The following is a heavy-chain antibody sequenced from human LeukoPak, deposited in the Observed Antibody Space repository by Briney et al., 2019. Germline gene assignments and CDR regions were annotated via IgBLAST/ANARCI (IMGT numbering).Heavy chain of an antibody. V-gene: IGHV3-48*03. Sequence: GGSLRLSCAASGFTFSRYEMNWVRPAPGKGREWVSYISSSGSTIYYADSVKGRFTISRDNAKNSLYLQMNSLRAEDTAVYYCARDLGVVPAAIGPFDIWGQGTMVTVSS. CDR2: ISSSGSTI. J-gene: IGHJ3*02. D-gene: IGHD2-2*01. CDR1: GFTFSRYE. CDR3: ARDLGVVPAAIGPFDI.